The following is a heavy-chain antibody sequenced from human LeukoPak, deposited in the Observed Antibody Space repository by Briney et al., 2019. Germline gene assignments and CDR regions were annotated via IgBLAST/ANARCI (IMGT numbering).Heavy chain of an antibody. CDR2: IIPILGIA. D-gene: IGHD3-22*01. CDR3: AREPTMIVVEYYFDY. Sequence: ASVKVSCKASGYTFTGYYMHWVRQAPGQGLEWMGRIIPILGIANYAQKFQGRVTITADKSTSTAYMELSSLRSEDTAVYYCAREPTMIVVEYYFDYWGQGTLVTVSS. CDR1: GYTFTGYY. J-gene: IGHJ4*02. V-gene: IGHV1-69*04.